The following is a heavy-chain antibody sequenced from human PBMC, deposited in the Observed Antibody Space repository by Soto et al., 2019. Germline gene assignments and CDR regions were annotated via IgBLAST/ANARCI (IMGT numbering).Heavy chain of an antibody. V-gene: IGHV1-18*01. CDR2: ISAYNGNI. J-gene: IGHJ5*02. CDR3: ARALSGYSEGGWFDH. CDR1: GYTFTSYV. D-gene: IGHD3-22*01. Sequence: QGQLVQSGAEVKKPGASVKVSCKASGYTFTSYVISWVRQAPGQGLELMGWISAYNGNINDAQKLQGRVTMTTDTSTSTAYLEMMSRRSGDTAVYYFARALSGYSEGGWFDHWGQVTMVTVSS.